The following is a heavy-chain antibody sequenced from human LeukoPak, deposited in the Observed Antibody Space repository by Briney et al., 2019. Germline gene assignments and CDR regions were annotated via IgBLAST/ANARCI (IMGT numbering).Heavy chain of an antibody. CDR1: GFTFSSYA. CDR2: ISGSGGST. CDR3: AKVTPGWSYFGY. D-gene: IGHD3-3*01. Sequence: GGSLRLSCAASGFTFSSYAMTWVRQAPGKGLEWVSTISGSGGSTYCADSVKARFTITRDNSKNTLYLQLNTLRDEDTAEYYCAKVTPGWSYFGYWGQGTLVTVSS. V-gene: IGHV3-23*01. J-gene: IGHJ4*02.